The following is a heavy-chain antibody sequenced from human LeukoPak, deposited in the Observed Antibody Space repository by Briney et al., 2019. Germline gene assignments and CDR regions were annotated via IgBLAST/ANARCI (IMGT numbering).Heavy chain of an antibody. CDR3: ARLRYFVWLFRYYYGMDV. D-gene: IGHD3-9*01. CDR2: INHSGST. V-gene: IGHV4-34*01. J-gene: IGHJ6*04. Sequence: SETLSLTCAVYGGSFSGYYWSWIRQPPGKGLEWIGEINHSGSTNYNPSLKRRVTISVDTSKNQFSLKMRSVTAADTAVYYCARLRYFVWLFRYYYGMDVWGKGTTVTVSS. CDR1: GGSFSGYY.